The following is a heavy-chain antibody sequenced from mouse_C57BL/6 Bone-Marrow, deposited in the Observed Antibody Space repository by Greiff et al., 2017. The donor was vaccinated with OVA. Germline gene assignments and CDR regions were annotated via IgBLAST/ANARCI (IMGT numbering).Heavy chain of an antibody. J-gene: IGHJ2*01. D-gene: IGHD2-5*01. Sequence: EVHLVESGPELVKPGASVKISCKASGYSFTGYYMNWVKQSPEKSLEWIGEINPSTGGTTYNQKFKAKATLTVDKSSSTAYMQLKSLTSEDSAVYYCAINYYSNYVDYFDYWGQGTTLTVSS. V-gene: IGHV1-42*01. CDR3: AINYYSNYVDYFDY. CDR1: GYSFTGYY. CDR2: INPSTGGT.